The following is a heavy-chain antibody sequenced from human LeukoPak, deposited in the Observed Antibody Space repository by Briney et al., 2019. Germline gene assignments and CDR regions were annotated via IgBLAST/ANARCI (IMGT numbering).Heavy chain of an antibody. CDR1: GFTFSSYG. D-gene: IGHD6-6*01. CDR3: ATVGVTARPGY. CDR2: ISYDGSNK. Sequence: GGSLRLSCAASGFTFSSYGMHWVRQAPGKGLEWVAVISYDGSNKYYADSVKGRFTISRDNSKNTLYLQMNSLRVEDTAVFYCATVGVTARPGYWGQGTLVTVSS. V-gene: IGHV3-33*05. J-gene: IGHJ4*02.